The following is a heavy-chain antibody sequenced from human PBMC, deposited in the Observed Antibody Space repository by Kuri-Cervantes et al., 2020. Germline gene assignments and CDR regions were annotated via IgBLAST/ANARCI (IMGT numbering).Heavy chain of an antibody. CDR2: MNPNSGNT. J-gene: IGHJ5*02. Sequence: ASVKVSCKASGYTFTSYDINWVRQATGQGLEWMGWMNPNSGNTGYAQKFQGRLTMTRNTSISTAYMELSSLRSEDTAVYYCARCRGRDNWFDPWGQGTRGTVSS. V-gene: IGHV1-8*01. D-gene: IGHD3-10*01. CDR1: GYTFTSYD. CDR3: ARCRGRDNWFDP.